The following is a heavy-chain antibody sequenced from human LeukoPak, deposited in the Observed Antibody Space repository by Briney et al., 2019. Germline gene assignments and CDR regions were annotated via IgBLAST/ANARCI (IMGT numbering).Heavy chain of an antibody. J-gene: IGHJ5*02. V-gene: IGHV1-69*04. CDR3: ARNSIVGATLRVSNWFDP. D-gene: IGHD1-26*01. Sequence: SVKASCKASGGTFSSYAISWVRQAPGQGLEWMGRIIPIFGIANYAQKFQGRVTITADKSTSTAYMELSSLRSEDTAVYYCARNSIVGATLRVSNWFDPWGQGTLVTVSS. CDR2: IIPIFGIA. CDR1: GGTFSSYA.